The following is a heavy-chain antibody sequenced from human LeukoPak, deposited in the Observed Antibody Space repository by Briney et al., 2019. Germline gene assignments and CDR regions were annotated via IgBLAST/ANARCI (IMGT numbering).Heavy chain of an antibody. Sequence: PSETLSLTCTVSGYSISSGYYWGWIRQPPGKGLEWIGSIYHSGSTYYNPSLKSRVTISVDTSKNQFSLKLSSVTAADTAVYYCARPTPYSSRGWFDPWGQGTLVTVSS. D-gene: IGHD6-13*01. CDR2: IYHSGST. J-gene: IGHJ5*02. V-gene: IGHV4-38-2*02. CDR3: ARPTPYSSRGWFDP. CDR1: GYSISSGYY.